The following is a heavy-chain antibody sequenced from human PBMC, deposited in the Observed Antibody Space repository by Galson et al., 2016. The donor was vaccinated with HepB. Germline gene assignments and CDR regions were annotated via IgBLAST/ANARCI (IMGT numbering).Heavy chain of an antibody. V-gene: IGHV3-23*01. Sequence: SLRLSCAASGFTFSNYALSWVRQAPGKGLEWVSTISGSGGSTWYADSVKGRLTISRDNSKNTLYLQMNSLRANDPAVYYCARHPQNNLWGQGTLVTLSS. CDR1: GFTFSNYA. D-gene: IGHD1/OR15-1a*01. CDR2: ISGSGGST. CDR3: ARHPQNNL. J-gene: IGHJ4*02.